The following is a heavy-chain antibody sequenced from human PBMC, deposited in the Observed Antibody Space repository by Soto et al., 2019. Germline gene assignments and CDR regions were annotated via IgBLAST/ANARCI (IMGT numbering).Heavy chain of an antibody. CDR1: GYTFTSYY. V-gene: IGHV1-46*01. CDR3: ARSGGVDYVWRSSYYYYGMDV. J-gene: IGHJ6*02. D-gene: IGHD3-16*01. Sequence: ASVKVSCKASGYTFTSYYMHWVRQAPGQGLEWMGIISPSGGSTSYAQKFQGRVTMTRDTSTSTVYMELSSLRSEDTAVYYCARSGGVDYVWRSSYYYYGMDVWGQGTTVTVSS. CDR2: ISPSGGST.